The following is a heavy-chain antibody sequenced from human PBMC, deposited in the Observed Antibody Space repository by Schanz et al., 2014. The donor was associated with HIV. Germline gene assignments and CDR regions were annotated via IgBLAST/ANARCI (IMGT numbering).Heavy chain of an antibody. V-gene: IGHV3-74*03. CDR3: VRGPGYNMHLDS. Sequence: EVHLVESGGVVVQPGGSLRLACVVSGFTFTDYSLHWVRQVPGKGLVWVSRINSEGSSTTYEYADSVKGRFTISRDNVRNTLYLQMNSLRAEDTGVYYCVRGPGYNMHLDSWGQGTLVTVSS. D-gene: IGHD1-20*01. J-gene: IGHJ4*02. CDR2: INSEGSST. CDR1: GFTFTDYS.